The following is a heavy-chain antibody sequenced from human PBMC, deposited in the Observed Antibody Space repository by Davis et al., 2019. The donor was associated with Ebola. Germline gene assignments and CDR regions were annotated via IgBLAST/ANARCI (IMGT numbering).Heavy chain of an antibody. V-gene: IGHV1-18*01. CDR3: ASGLGGSTGEYYYYYMDV. D-gene: IGHD2-2*01. CDR2: ISAYNGNT. J-gene: IGHJ6*03. CDR1: GYTFTSYG. Sequence: ASVKVSCKASGYTFTSYGISWVRQAPGQGLEWMGWISAYNGNTNYAQKLQGRVTMTTDTSTSTAYMELRSLRSDDTAVYYCASGLGGSTGEYYYYYMDVWGKGTTVTVSS.